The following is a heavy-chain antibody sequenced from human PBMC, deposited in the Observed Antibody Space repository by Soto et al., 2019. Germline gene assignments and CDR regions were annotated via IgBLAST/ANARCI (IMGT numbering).Heavy chain of an antibody. J-gene: IGHJ6*02. V-gene: IGHV3-23*01. CDR1: GFTFSSYA. CDR3: AKHIRFLEWSYYYYGMDV. D-gene: IGHD3-3*01. Sequence: GGSLRLSCAASGFTFSSYAMSWVRQAPGKGLEWVSAISGSGGSTYYADSVKGRFTISRDNSKNTLYLQMSSLSAEDTAVYYCAKHIRFLEWSYYYYGMDVWGQGTTVTVSS. CDR2: ISGSGGST.